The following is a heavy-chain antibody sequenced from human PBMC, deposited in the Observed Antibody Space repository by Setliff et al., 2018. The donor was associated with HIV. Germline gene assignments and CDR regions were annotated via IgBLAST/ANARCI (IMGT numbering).Heavy chain of an antibody. CDR1: NYSISSAYY. D-gene: IGHD6-19*01. J-gene: IGHJ6*02. CDR3: ARRPAGAVAGGYGMDV. Sequence: SETLSLTCAVSNYSISSAYYWGWIRHPPGKGLEWIGSIYHSGSTYYNPSLKSRVAISVDTSKNQFSLKLSSVTAADTAVYYCARRPAGAVAGGYGMDVWGQGTTVTVSS. V-gene: IGHV4-38-2*01. CDR2: IYHSGST.